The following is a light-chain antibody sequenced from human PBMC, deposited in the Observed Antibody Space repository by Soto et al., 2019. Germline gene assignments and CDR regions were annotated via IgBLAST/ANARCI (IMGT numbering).Light chain of an antibody. J-gene: IGLJ3*02. V-gene: IGLV2-14*01. Sequence: QSALTQPASVSGSPGQSITISCTGTSSDVGGYIYVSWYQQHPGKAPKLMMYEVSKRPSGVSTRFSGSKSGNTASLTISGLQAEGEADYYCSSYTTSSSWLFGGGTKLTVL. CDR1: SSDVGGYIY. CDR3: SSYTTSSSWL. CDR2: EVS.